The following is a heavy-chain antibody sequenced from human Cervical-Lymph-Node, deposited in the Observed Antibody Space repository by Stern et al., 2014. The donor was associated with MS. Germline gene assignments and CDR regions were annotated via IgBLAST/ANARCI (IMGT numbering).Heavy chain of an antibody. CDR3: ARSARAIVLVPASHNYFDP. CDR2: IYYTGST. CDR1: GGSIRSYS. J-gene: IGHJ5*02. V-gene: IGHV4-59*08. D-gene: IGHD2-2*01. Sequence: QVQLQESGPGLVKPSETLSLTCSVSGGSIRSYSWTWIRQPPGKGLEWIGHIYYTGSTNYNPSLKSRVAMSADTSKNQISLQLTSVTAEDTAVYYCARSARAIVLVPASHNYFDPWGQGTLVTVSS.